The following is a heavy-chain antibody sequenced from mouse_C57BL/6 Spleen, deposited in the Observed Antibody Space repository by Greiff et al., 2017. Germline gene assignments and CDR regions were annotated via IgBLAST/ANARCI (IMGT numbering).Heavy chain of an antibody. J-gene: IGHJ4*01. CDR3: ARVGYAMDY. V-gene: IGHV5-17*01. CDR1: GFTFSDYG. Sequence: EVKLMESGGGLVKPGGSLKLSCAASGFTFSDYGMHWVRQAPEKGLEWVAYISSGSSTIYYADTVKGRFTISRDNAKNPLFLQMTSLRSEDTAMYYCARVGYAMDYWGQGTSVTVSS. CDR2: ISSGSSTI.